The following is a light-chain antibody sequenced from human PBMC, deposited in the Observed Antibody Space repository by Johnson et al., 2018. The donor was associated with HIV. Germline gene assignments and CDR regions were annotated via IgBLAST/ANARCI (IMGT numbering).Light chain of an antibody. CDR1: SSNIGSNY. CDR3: GTWYGSLSVYV. V-gene: IGLV1-51*02. J-gene: IGLJ1*01. CDR2: ENN. Sequence: SVLTQPPSVSAAPGQKVTISCSGSSSNIGSNYVSWYQQLPGTAPKLLIYENNTRPSGIPDRFSGSKSGTSATLGITGLQTGDEADYYCGTWYGSLSVYVFGTGTKVTVL.